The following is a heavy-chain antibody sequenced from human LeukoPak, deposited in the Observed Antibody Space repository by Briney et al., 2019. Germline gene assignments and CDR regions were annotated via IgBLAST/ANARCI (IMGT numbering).Heavy chain of an antibody. V-gene: IGHV3-48*03. Sequence: GGSLRLSCAASAFTFSSYEMNWVRQAPGKGLGWVSYISISGSTIYYADSVKGRFTISRDNAKNSLYLQMNSLRAEDTAVYYCARAFGELSWFDPWGQGTLVTVSS. CDR1: AFTFSSYE. CDR3: ARAFGELSWFDP. CDR2: ISISGSTI. D-gene: IGHD3-10*01. J-gene: IGHJ5*02.